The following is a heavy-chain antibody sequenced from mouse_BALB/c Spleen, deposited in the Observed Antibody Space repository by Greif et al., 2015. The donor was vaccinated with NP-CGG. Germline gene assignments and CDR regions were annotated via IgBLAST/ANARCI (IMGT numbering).Heavy chain of an antibody. Sequence: VQLQQSGPELVKPGASVKISCKASGYAFSSSWMNWVKQRPGQGLEWIVRIYPGDGDTNYNGKFKGKATLTADKSSSTAYMQLSSLTSVDSAVYFCARPLGPFDYWGQGTTLTVSS. D-gene: IGHD4-1*01. CDR2: IYPGDGDT. CDR3: ARPLGPFDY. V-gene: IGHV1-82*01. J-gene: IGHJ2*01. CDR1: GYAFSSSW.